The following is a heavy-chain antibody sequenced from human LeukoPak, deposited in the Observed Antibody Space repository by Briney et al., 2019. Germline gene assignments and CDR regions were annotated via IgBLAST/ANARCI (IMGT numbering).Heavy chain of an antibody. CDR1: GGTFSSYA. J-gene: IGHJ4*02. Sequence: SVKVSCKAPGGTFSSYAISWMRQPPGQGLEWMGGIIPIFGTANYAQKFQGRVTINTDESTSTAYMELSSLRSEDTAVYYCARGEVPAAINTFDYWGQGTLVTVSS. CDR2: IIPIFGTA. D-gene: IGHD2-2*01. CDR3: ARGEVPAAINTFDY. V-gene: IGHV1-69*05.